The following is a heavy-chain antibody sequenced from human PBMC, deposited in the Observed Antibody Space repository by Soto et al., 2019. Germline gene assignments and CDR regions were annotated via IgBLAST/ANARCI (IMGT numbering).Heavy chain of an antibody. D-gene: IGHD3-22*01. CDR2: FSAYNGNT. V-gene: IGHV1-18*01. J-gene: IGHJ6*02. CDR1: GYTFTSYG. Sequence: QVQLVQSGAEVKKPGASVKVSCKASGYTFTSYGISWVRQAPGQGLEWMGWFSAYNGNTNYAQKLQGRVTMTTDTSTSTAYMELRSLRSDDTAVYYCAREGYYDSSGYQYGMDVWGQGTTVTVSS. CDR3: AREGYYDSSGYQYGMDV.